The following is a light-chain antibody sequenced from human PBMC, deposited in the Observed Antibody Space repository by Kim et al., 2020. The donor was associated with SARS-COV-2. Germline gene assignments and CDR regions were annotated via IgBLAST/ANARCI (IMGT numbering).Light chain of an antibody. CDR1: SLRSYY. Sequence: SSELTQDPAVSVALGQTVRITCEGDSLRSYYASWYQQKPGQAPLIVMFGKNNRPSGIPDRFSGSNSGNTASLSISGAQAEDEAVYYCNSRDNSGDRWLFGGGTQLTVL. J-gene: IGLJ3*02. CDR2: GKN. CDR3: NSRDNSGDRWL. V-gene: IGLV3-19*01.